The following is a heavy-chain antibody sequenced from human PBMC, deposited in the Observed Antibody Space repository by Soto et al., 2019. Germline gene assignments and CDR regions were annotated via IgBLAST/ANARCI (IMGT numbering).Heavy chain of an antibody. CDR3: ARDYLVSSGWYDGWAFDI. J-gene: IGHJ3*02. CDR2: IYYSGGT. V-gene: IGHV4-31*03. CDR1: GGSISSGGYY. D-gene: IGHD6-19*01. Sequence: QVQLQESGPGLVKPSQTLSLTCTVSGGSISSGGYYWSWIRQHPGKGLEGIGYIYYSGGTYYNPSLKSRVTISVDTSKNQFSLKLSSVTAADTAVYYCARDYLVSSGWYDGWAFDIWGQGTMVTVSS.